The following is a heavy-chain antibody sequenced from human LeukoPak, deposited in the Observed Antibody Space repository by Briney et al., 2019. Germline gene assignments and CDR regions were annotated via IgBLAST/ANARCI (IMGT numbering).Heavy chain of an antibody. CDR1: SGSFSGYY. D-gene: IGHD3-10*01. J-gene: IGHJ4*02. CDR2: INHSGST. CDR3: ARRVLGLDGSGTLDSQTYYFDY. V-gene: IGHV4-34*01. Sequence: SETLSLTCAVYSGSFSGYYWSWIRQPPGKGLEWIGEINHSGSTNYNPSLKSRVTISVDTSKNQFSLKLSSVTAADTAVYYCARRVLGLDGSGTLDSQTYYFDYWGQGTLVTVSS.